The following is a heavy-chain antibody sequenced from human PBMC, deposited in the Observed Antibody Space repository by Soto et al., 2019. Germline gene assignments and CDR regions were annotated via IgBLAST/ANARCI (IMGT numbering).Heavy chain of an antibody. J-gene: IGHJ4*02. D-gene: IGHD3-22*01. CDR2: IIPTFGTA. CDR3: ARDNWGNYYDSSGYYHLDY. Sequence: SVKVSCKASGGTFSSYAISWVRQAPGQGLEWMGGIIPTFGTANYAQKFQGRVTITADESTSTAYMELSSLRSEDTAVYYCARDNWGNYYDSSGYYHLDYWGQGTLVTVSS. V-gene: IGHV1-69*13. CDR1: GGTFSSYA.